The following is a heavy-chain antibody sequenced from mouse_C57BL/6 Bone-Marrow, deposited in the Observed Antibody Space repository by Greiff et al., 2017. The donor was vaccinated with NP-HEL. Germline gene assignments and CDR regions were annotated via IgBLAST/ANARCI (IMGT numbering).Heavy chain of an antibody. CDR1: GYAFSSYW. Sequence: VKLVESGAELVKPGASVKISCKASGYAFSSYWMNWVKQRPGRGLEWIGQIYPGSGDTTYNGKFKDKASLTEDKSSSTANMQLSSMTTEDSAVYFCARGAYWGQGTLVTVSA. CDR2: IYPGSGDT. J-gene: IGHJ3*01. V-gene: IGHV1-80*01. CDR3: ARGAY.